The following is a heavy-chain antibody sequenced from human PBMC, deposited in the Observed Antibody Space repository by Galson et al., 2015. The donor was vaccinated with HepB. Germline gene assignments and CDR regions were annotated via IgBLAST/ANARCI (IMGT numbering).Heavy chain of an antibody. J-gene: IGHJ4*02. CDR1: GDSVSSNSAA. CDR2: TYYRSKWYN. V-gene: IGHV6-1*01. D-gene: IGHD5-18*01. Sequence: CAISGDSVSSNSAAWTWIRQSPSRGLEWLGRTYYRSKWYNDYAVSVESRITITPETSKNQFSLQVNSVTPEDTAVYYGARQPNTALARYCFDYWGQGTPVTVSS. CDR3: ARQPNTALARYCFDY.